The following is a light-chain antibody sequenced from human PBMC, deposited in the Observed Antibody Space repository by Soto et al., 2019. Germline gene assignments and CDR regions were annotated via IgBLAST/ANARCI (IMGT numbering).Light chain of an antibody. J-gene: IGKJ1*01. CDR3: QQYNSYPWT. CDR1: QSISSY. Sequence: DIQMTHSPSSLSPSXGDRVTITXXASQSISSYLNWYQQKPGKAPKLLIYDASSLESGVPSRFSGSGSGTEFTLTISSLQPDDFATYYCQQYNSYPWTFGQGTKVDIK. CDR2: DAS. V-gene: IGKV1-5*01.